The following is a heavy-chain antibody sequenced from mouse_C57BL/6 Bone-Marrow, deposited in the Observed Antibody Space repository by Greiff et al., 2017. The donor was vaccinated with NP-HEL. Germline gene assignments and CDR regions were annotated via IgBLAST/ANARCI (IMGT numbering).Heavy chain of an antibody. CDR2: IYPGGGYT. V-gene: IGHV1-63*01. CDR1: GYTFTNYW. Sequence: QVQLQQSGAELVRPGTSVKMSCKASGYTFTNYWIGWAKQRPGHGLEWIGDIYPGGGYTNYNEKFKGKATLTADKSSSTAYMQFSSLTSEDAAIYYYARRGYYAMDYWGQGTSVTVSS. CDR3: ARRGYYAMDY. J-gene: IGHJ4*01.